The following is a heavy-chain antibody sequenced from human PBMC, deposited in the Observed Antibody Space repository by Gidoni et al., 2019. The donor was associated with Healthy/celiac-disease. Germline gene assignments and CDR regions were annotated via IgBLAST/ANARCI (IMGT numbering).Heavy chain of an antibody. D-gene: IGHD3-22*01. CDR1: GFTFSSSS. CDR3: ARAQDTYYYDSSGFPLRY. V-gene: IGHV3-21*01. J-gene: IGHJ4*02. Sequence: EVQLVESGGGLVKPGGSLRLSCAASGFTFSSSSMNWVRQAPGKGLEWVSSISSSSSYIYYADSVKGRFTISRDNAKNSLYLQMNSLRAEDTAVYYCARAQDTYYYDSSGFPLRYWGQGTLVTVSS. CDR2: ISSSSSYI.